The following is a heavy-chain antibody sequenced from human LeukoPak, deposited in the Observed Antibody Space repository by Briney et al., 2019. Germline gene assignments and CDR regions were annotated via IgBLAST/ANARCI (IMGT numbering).Heavy chain of an antibody. V-gene: IGHV3-48*03. CDR3: ARDRSHDTSGALDY. Sequence: PGGSLRLSCAASGFAFSTYEMNWVRQAPGKGLGWISYISSRGTTIYYADSVKGRFTISRDNAMNSLYLQMNSLGAEDTAVYYCARDRSHDTSGALDYWGQGTLVTVSS. D-gene: IGHD3-22*01. CDR1: GFAFSTYE. CDR2: ISSRGTTI. J-gene: IGHJ4*02.